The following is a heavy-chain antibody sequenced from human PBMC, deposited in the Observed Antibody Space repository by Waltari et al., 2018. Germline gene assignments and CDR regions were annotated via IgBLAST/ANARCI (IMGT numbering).Heavy chain of an antibody. CDR1: GGSINSLY. J-gene: IGHJ2*01. Sequence: QVQLQESGPGLVKPSETLSLTCTVSGGSINSLYWSWIRQPPGKGLEWIGYIFYTGRTNYNPSLQSRVTRSVETSKNQFSLNLSSVTAADTAVYYCARRNQLGNWYFDLWGRGALVTVSS. V-gene: IGHV4-59*08. D-gene: IGHD2-2*01. CDR3: ARRNQLGNWYFDL. CDR2: IFYTGRT.